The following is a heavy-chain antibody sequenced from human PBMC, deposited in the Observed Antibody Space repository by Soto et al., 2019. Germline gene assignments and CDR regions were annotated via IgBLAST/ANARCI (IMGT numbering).Heavy chain of an antibody. CDR2: IRPAGTST. V-gene: IGHV3-74*01. CDR3: ARDGGGRAH. Sequence: EVPLVESGGGLVQPGGSLRLSCAASGFTFGSYWLHWFRQAPGKGLVWVSRIRPAGTSTSNADSVKGRFTISRDNTKNTLHLQMDRRRVEDTAVDYWARDGGGRAHGGQGTLVTVSS. CDR1: GFTFGSYW. D-gene: IGHD3-16*01. J-gene: IGHJ4*02.